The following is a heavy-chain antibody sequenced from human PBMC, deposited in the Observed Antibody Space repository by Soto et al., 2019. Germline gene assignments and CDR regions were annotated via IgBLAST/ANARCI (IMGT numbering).Heavy chain of an antibody. CDR3: ARDNGGSGYDWGIDY. CDR1: GFTFGTFR. V-gene: IGHV3-33*01. Sequence: PGGSLRLSCAASGFTFGTFRMHWVRQAPGKGLEWVAVIWSDGSNKYYLDSVKGRFTISRDNSKNTLYLQMNSLRAEDMAVYYCARDNGGSGYDWGIDYWGQVTLVTVSX. CDR2: IWSDGSNK. D-gene: IGHD5-12*01. J-gene: IGHJ4*02.